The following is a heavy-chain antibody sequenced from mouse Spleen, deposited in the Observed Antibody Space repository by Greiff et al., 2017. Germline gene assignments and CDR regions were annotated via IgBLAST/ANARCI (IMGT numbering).Heavy chain of an antibody. D-gene: IGHD1-1*01. CDR1: GYTFTSYW. V-gene: IGHV1-52*01. J-gene: IGHJ1*03. CDR3: AREKDYYGSHWYFDV. Sequence: QVQLQQPGAELVRPGSSVKLSCKASGYTFTSYWMHWVKQRPIQGLEWIGNIDPSDSETHYNQKFKDKATLTVDKSSSTAYMQLSSLTSEDSAVYYCAREKDYYGSHWYFDVWGTGTTVTVSS. CDR2: IDPSDSET.